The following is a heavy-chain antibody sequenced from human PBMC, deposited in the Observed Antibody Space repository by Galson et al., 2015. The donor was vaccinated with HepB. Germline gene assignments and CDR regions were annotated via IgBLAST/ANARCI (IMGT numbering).Heavy chain of an antibody. J-gene: IGHJ6*02. Sequence: SLRLSCAASRFTFTSYGMHWVRQAPGKGLEWLAFISNDGSVTHNANSVKGRFTISRDNSRNTLYLQMNSLRPEDTAVYYCAKDPIASSGAGWGMDVWGQGTTVTVSS. CDR2: ISNDGSVT. CDR3: AKDPIASSGAGWGMDV. CDR1: RFTFTSYG. V-gene: IGHV3-30*18. D-gene: IGHD2-21*01.